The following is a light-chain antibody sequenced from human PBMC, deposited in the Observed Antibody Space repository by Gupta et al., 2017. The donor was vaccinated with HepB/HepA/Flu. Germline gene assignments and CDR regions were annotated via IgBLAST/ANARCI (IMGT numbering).Light chain of an antibody. CDR2: AAS. J-gene: IGKJ5*01. Sequence: AIRMTQSPSSFSASTGDRVTITCRASQGISSYLAWYQQKPGKDPKLLIYAASTLQSGVPSRFSGSGSGTDFTLTISCLQSEDFATYYCQQYYSYPTNTFGQGTRLEIK. CDR3: QQYYSYPTNT. V-gene: IGKV1-8*01. CDR1: QGISSY.